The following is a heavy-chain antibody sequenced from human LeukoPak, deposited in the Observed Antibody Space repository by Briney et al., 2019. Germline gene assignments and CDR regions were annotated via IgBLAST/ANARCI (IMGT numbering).Heavy chain of an antibody. CDR1: GYTFTSYY. J-gene: IGHJ5*02. CDR3: ARGHVLGATTPNWFDP. Sequence: ASVKVSCKASGYTFTSYYMHWVRQAPGQGLEWMGIINPSGGSTSYAQKFQGRVTMTRDTSTSTVYMELSSLRSEDTAVYYCARGHVLGATTPNWFDPWGQGTLVTVSS. V-gene: IGHV1-46*01. D-gene: IGHD1-26*01. CDR2: INPSGGST.